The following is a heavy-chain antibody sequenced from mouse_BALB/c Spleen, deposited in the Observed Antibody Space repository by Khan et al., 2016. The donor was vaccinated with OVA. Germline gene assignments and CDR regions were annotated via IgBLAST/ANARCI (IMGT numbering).Heavy chain of an antibody. CDR3: TRLGTTGWFAY. CDR1: GYSFTDYY. CDR2: IDPFNGGT. J-gene: IGHJ3*01. D-gene: IGHD2-13*01. V-gene: IGHV1S135*01. Sequence: MQLEESGPELMKPGASVKISCKASGYSFTDYYIHWVKQSHGQSLEWIGYIDPFNGGTNFNQKFKGTATLTVDKSSSTAYMHLNSLTSEDSAVYYCTRLGTTGWFAYWGQGTLVTVSA.